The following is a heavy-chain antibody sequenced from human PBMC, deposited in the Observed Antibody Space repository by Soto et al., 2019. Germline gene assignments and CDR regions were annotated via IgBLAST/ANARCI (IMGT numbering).Heavy chain of an antibody. CDR2: ISGSGGST. D-gene: IGHD5-12*01. CDR1: GFTFSSYA. Sequence: GSLRLSCAASGFTFSSYAMSWVRQAPGKGLEWVSAISGSGGSTYYADSVKGRFTISRDNSKNTLYLQMNSLRAEDTAVYYCAKDPLPEMATPIWGQGTMVTVSS. J-gene: IGHJ3*02. V-gene: IGHV3-23*01. CDR3: AKDPLPEMATPI.